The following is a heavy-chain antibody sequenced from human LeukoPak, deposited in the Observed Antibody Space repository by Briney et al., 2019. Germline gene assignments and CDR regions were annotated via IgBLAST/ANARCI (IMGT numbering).Heavy chain of an antibody. V-gene: IGHV4-59*08. CDR3: ASGSYYFDY. J-gene: IGHJ4*02. Sequence: KPSETLSLTCTVSGGSIRSYYWSWIRQPPGKGLEWIGYIYYSGSTKSNPSLKSRATISVDTSKNQFSLKLSSVTAADTAVYYCASGSYYFDYWGQGTLVTVSS. CDR1: GGSIRSYY. CDR2: IYYSGST. D-gene: IGHD1-26*01.